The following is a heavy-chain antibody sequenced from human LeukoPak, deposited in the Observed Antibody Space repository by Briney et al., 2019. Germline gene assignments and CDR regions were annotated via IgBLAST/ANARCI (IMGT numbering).Heavy chain of an antibody. Sequence: GGSLRLSCAASGFTFSSYAKSWVRQAPGKGLEWVTTISGSGDSTYYADSVKGRFTISRDNSKNTLYLQMNSLRAEDTAVYYCARAYVEWELLDYWGQGTPVTVAS. V-gene: IGHV3-23*01. J-gene: IGHJ4*02. CDR3: ARAYVEWELLDY. CDR2: ISGSGDST. CDR1: GFTFSSYA. D-gene: IGHD3-3*01.